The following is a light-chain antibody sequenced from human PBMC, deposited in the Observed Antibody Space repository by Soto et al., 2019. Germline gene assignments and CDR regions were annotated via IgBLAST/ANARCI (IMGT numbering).Light chain of an antibody. CDR3: QQYGSSLLT. CDR2: GAS. CDR1: QRTANSY. J-gene: IGKJ4*01. Sequence: IVLTQSPGTLSLSPGERATLSCRTSQRTANSYFAWSQQKPGQAPRLLIYGASSRATGIPDRFSGSGSGTDFTLTISRLEPEDFAVHYCQQYGSSLLTFGGGTKVDIK. V-gene: IGKV3-20*01.